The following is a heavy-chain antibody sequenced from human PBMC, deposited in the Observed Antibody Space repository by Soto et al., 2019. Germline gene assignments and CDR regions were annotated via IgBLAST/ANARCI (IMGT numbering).Heavy chain of an antibody. J-gene: IGHJ4*02. CDR3: TRELDVWSGYPRYYLDY. Sequence: EVQLVESGGGLVQPGGSLKLSCAASGFIFSDSALHWVRQASGKGLEWVGRIRRKANNYATTYAESVEGRFAISRDDSKNTAYLQMNSLKTEDTAIYYCTRELDVWSGYPRYYLDYWGQGTLVTVSS. CDR2: IRRKANNYAT. D-gene: IGHD3-3*01. CDR1: GFIFSDSA. V-gene: IGHV3-73*02.